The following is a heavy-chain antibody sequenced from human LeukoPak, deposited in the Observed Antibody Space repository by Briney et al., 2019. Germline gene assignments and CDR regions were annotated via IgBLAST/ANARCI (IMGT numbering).Heavy chain of an antibody. CDR2: IIPILGIA. J-gene: IGHJ5*02. V-gene: IGHV1-69*04. CDR1: GGTFSSYA. CDR3: ARDRNYYDSSGYYHVS. D-gene: IGHD3-22*01. Sequence: SVKVSCKASGGTFSSYAISWVRQAPGQGLEWMGRIIPILGIANYAQKFQGRVTITADKSTSTAYMELSSLRSEDTAVYYCARDRNYYDSSGYYHVSWGQGTLVTVSS.